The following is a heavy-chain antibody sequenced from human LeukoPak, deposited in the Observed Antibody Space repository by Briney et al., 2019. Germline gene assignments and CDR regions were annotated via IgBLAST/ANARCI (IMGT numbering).Heavy chain of an antibody. V-gene: IGHV1-46*01. CDR1: GYTFTSYY. D-gene: IGHD2-2*01. Sequence: ASVKVSCKASGYTFTSYYMHWVRQAPGQGLEWMGIINPSGGSTSYAQKFQGRVTMTEDTSTDTAYMELSSLRSEDTAVYYCATDLLTVVPAAMGANWFDPWGQGTLVTVSS. J-gene: IGHJ5*02. CDR2: INPSGGST. CDR3: ATDLLTVVPAAMGANWFDP.